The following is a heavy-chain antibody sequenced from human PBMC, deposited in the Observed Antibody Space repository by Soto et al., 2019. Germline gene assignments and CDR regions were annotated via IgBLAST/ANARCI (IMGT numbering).Heavy chain of an antibody. CDR1: GFTFTRYS. CDR3: ARESEDLTPNFDY. CDR2: ISSTTNYI. Sequence: GGSLRLSCAASGFTFTRYSMNWVRQAPGKGLEWVSSISSTTNYIYYGDSMKGRFTISRDNAKNSLYLEMNSLRAEDTAVYYCARESEDLTPNFDYWGQGTLVTVSS. V-gene: IGHV3-21*06. J-gene: IGHJ4*02.